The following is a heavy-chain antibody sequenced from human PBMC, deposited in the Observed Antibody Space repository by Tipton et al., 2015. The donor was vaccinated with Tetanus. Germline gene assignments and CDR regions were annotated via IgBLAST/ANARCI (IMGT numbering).Heavy chain of an antibody. Sequence: GSLRLSCEASGFTISSYWIHWVRQVPGKGLLWVARMTTDASNTAYADFVKGRFTLSRDNAKNTLYLQMNSLRAEDTAVYYCARDAGGGTPFDSWGQGTPVTVSS. D-gene: IGHD3-10*01. V-gene: IGHV3-74*01. CDR3: ARDAGGGTPFDS. CDR2: MTTDASNT. J-gene: IGHJ4*02. CDR1: GFTISSYW.